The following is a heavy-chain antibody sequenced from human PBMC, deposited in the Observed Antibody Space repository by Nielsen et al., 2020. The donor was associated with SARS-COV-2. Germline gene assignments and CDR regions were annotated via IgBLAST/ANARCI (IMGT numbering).Heavy chain of an antibody. Sequence: SETLSLTCTVSGGSISSSSYYWGWIRQPPGKGLEWIGSIYYSGSTYYNPSLKSRVIISVDTSKNQFSLKLSSVTAADTAVYYCARRIITMIGWFDPWGQGTLVTVSS. CDR2: IYYSGST. CDR1: GGSISSSSYY. CDR3: ARRIITMIGWFDP. D-gene: IGHD3-22*01. V-gene: IGHV4-39*01. J-gene: IGHJ5*02.